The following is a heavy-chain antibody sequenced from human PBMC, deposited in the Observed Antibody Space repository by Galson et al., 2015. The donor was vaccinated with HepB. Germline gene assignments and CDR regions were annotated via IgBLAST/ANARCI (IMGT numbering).Heavy chain of an antibody. J-gene: IGHJ4*02. CDR3: ARGYCSDGSCFYFDS. Sequence: SLRLSCAASGFTFSSYSMNWVRQAPGKGLEWVSYISSSSSTIYYADSVKGRFTISRDNAKNSLYLQMNSLRAEDTAVYYCARGYCSDGSCFYFDSWGQGTLVTVSS. V-gene: IGHV3-48*01. CDR2: ISSSSSTI. D-gene: IGHD2-15*01. CDR1: GFTFSSYS.